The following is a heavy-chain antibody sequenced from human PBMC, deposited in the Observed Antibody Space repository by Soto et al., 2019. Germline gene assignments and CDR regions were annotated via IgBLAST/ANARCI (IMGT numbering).Heavy chain of an antibody. J-gene: IGHJ4*02. D-gene: IGHD5-12*01. V-gene: IGHV4-39*07. CDR3: ARTKATSCDY. CDR1: GGSISSGDYY. Sequence: SETLSLTCTVSGGSISSGDYYWSWIRQPPGKGLEWIGEINHSGSTNYNPSLKSRVTISVDTSKNQFSLKLSSVTAADTAVYYCARTKATSCDYWGQGTLVTVSS. CDR2: INHSGST.